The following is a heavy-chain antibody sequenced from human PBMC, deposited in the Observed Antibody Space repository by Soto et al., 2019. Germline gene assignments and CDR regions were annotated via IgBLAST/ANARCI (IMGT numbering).Heavy chain of an antibody. CDR1: GFIFSEST. CDR3: VKQAHGLDGVAFDY. CDR2: VSTSGRST. Sequence: GGSVRLSCSASGFIFSESTIYWVRQVPGKGLEAISAVSTSGRSTYYADSVKDRFTISRDNSKNTLFLQMGSLRPEDTAIYYCVKQAHGLDGVAFDYWGQGTQVTVSS. J-gene: IGHJ4*02. D-gene: IGHD2-15*01. V-gene: IGHV3-64D*06.